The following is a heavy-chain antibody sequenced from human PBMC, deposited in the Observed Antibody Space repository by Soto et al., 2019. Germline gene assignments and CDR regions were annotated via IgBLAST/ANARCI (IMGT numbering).Heavy chain of an antibody. D-gene: IGHD6-19*01. CDR1: ADSVSGTSAA. V-gene: IGHV6-1*01. CDR3: ARVTYSSGWYGGDV. Sequence: PTNSLTCAVAADSVSGTSAAWNCVRPSPSSGLEWLGRTYYKSKWYNDYAVSVKSRITIHPDTSKNQCSLQLNAVTPEDTAVYYCARVTYSSGWYGGDVWGQGTKVTVS. J-gene: IGHJ6*02. CDR2: TYYKSKWYN.